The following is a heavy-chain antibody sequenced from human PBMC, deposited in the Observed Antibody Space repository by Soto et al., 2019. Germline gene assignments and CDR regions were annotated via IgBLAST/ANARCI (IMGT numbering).Heavy chain of an antibody. D-gene: IGHD2-2*01. V-gene: IGHV3-33*08. CDR3: ARAPGVPAATNLHQYCYNEYCMDF. CDR1: GFTFSSYA. J-gene: IGHJ6*02. CDR2: IWYDGSNK. Sequence: PGGSLRLSCAASGFTFSSYAMHWVRQAPGKGQEWVAVIWYDGSNKYYADSVKGRFTISRDNSKNTLYLQMNSLRAEDTAVYYCARAPGVPAATNLHQYCYNEYCMDFRGQGPTVTVSS.